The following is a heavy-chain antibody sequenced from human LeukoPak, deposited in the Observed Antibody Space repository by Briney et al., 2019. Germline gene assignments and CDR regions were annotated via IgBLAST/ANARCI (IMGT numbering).Heavy chain of an antibody. J-gene: IGHJ4*02. CDR2: ISYDGTNK. CDR3: AREADGSDY. CDR1: GFTFSSYY. D-gene: IGHD3-10*01. V-gene: IGHV3-30-3*01. Sequence: GGSLRLSCAASGFTFSSYYMNWVRQAPGKGLDWVAVISYDGTNKYYADSVKGRFTISRDNSKNTLYLQMNSLRAEDTAVYYCAREADGSDYWGQGTLVSVSS.